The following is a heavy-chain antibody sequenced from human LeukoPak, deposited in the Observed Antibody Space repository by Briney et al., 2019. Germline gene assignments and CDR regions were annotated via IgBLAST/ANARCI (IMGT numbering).Heavy chain of an antibody. Sequence: ASVKVSCKASGYTFTSYGISWVRQAPGQGLEWMGWISAYNGNTNYAQKLQGRVTMTTDTSTSTAYMELRSLRSDDTAVYYCARASYRWELPDFDYWGQGTLVTVSS. CDR1: GYTFTSYG. V-gene: IGHV1-18*01. J-gene: IGHJ4*02. D-gene: IGHD2-15*01. CDR3: ARASYRWELPDFDY. CDR2: ISAYNGNT.